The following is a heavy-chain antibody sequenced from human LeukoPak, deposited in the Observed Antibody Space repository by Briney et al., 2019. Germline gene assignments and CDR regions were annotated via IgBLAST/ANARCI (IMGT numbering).Heavy chain of an antibody. J-gene: IGHJ4*02. CDR2: IRYDGSNK. CDR3: AKEGIAAAGTPSSRFFDY. V-gene: IGHV3-30*02. Sequence: RTGGSLRPSCAASGFTFSSYGMHWVRQAPGKGLEWVAFIRYDGSNKYYADSVKGRFTISRDNSKNTLYLQMNSLRAEDTAVYYCAKEGIAAAGTPSSRFFDYWGQGTLVTVSS. D-gene: IGHD6-13*01. CDR1: GFTFSSYG.